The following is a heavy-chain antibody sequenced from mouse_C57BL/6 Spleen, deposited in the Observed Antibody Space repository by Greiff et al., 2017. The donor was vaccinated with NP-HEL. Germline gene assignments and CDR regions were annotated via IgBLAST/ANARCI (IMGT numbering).Heavy chain of an antibody. J-gene: IGHJ3*01. CDR2: IDPETGGT. V-gene: IGHV1-15*01. CDR3: TPYYYGTPAWFAY. D-gene: IGHD1-1*01. CDR1: GYTFTDYE. Sequence: QVQLQQSGAELVRPGASVTLSRKASGYTFTDYEMHWVKQTPVHGLEWIGAIDPETGGTAYNQKFKGKAILTADKSSSTAYMELRSLTSEDSAVYYCTPYYYGTPAWFAYWGQGTLVTVSA.